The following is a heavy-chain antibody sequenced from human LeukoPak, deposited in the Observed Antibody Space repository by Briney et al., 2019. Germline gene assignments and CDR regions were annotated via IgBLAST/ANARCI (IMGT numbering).Heavy chain of an antibody. CDR1: GFTFSNYA. D-gene: IGHD5-24*01. Sequence: GGSLRLSCAASGFTFSNYAMTWVRQAPGKGLEWVSTIRGGGNITYFADSVKGRFTISRDSSKNTLYLQMNSLRAEDSAIYYCEKDEADGYTNYGDYWGQGTLVTVSS. J-gene: IGHJ4*02. CDR3: EKDEADGYTNYGDY. V-gene: IGHV3-23*01. CDR2: IRGGGNIT.